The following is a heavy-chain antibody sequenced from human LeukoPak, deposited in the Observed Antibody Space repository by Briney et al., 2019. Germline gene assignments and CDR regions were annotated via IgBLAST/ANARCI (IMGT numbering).Heavy chain of an antibody. Sequence: SETLSLTCAVYGGSFSGYYWSWIRQPPGKGLEWIGYIYYSGSTYYNPSLKSRVTISVDTSKNQFSLKLTSVTAADTAVYYCARMERYYDFWSGYSVSGYFDYWGQGTLVTVSS. D-gene: IGHD3-3*01. V-gene: IGHV4-34*09. CDR3: ARMERYYDFWSGYSVSGYFDY. CDR1: GGSFSGYY. J-gene: IGHJ4*02. CDR2: IYYSGST.